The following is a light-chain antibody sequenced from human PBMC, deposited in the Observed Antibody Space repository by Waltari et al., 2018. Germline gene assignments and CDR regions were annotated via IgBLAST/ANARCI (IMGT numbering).Light chain of an antibody. J-gene: IGKJ3*01. CDR1: QTLSSAY. CDR3: QQYGSSPLFT. V-gene: IGKV3-20*01. Sequence: EIVLTQSPGTLSLSPGERATLSCRASQTLSSAYLAWYQQKPGQAPRLLIYAASNRATGIPDRFSGSESGADFTLTISRLGPEDFAVYYCQQYGSSPLFTFGPGTKVDIK. CDR2: AAS.